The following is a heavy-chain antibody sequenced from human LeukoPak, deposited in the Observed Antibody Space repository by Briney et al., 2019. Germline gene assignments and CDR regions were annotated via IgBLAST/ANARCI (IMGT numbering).Heavy chain of an antibody. CDR2: INPNNGDT. Sequence: ASVKVSCKASGYTFTGYYMNWVRQAPGHGLKWMGWINPNNGDTRYAQEFQGRVTMTRDTSVNTAYMELSRLRSADTAVYYCARTIGLLKYDAFDVWGQGTKVTVSS. J-gene: IGHJ3*01. D-gene: IGHD3-10*01. V-gene: IGHV1-2*02. CDR1: GYTFTGYY. CDR3: ARTIGLLKYDAFDV.